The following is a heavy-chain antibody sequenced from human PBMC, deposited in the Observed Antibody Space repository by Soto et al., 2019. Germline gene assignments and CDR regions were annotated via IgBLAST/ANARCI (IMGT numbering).Heavy chain of an antibody. V-gene: IGHV1-69*01. CDR2: IIPIFGTA. D-gene: IGHD2-2*01. CDR3: ARQPGYCSSTSCYAKYYYYGMDV. J-gene: IGHJ6*02. Sequence: QVQLVQSGAEVKKPGSSVKVSCKASGGTFSSYAISWVRQAPGQGLEWMGGIIPIFGTANYEQKFQGRVTITADEPTSTAYMELSSLRSEDTAVYYCARQPGYCSSTSCYAKYYYYGMDVWGQGTTVTVSS. CDR1: GGTFSSYA.